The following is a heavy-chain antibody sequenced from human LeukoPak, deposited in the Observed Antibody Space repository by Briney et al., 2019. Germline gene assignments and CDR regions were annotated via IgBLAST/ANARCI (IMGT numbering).Heavy chain of an antibody. V-gene: IGHV3-7*01. CDR1: EFTFSTYG. D-gene: IGHD3-10*01. CDR3: ARPLMYYYGSETYFWFDP. Sequence: PGGSLRLSCAASEFTFSTYGMHWVRQAPGKGLEWVANIKQDGSEQYYVDSVKGRFTISRDNAKNSLSLQMNSLRAEDTAVYYCARPLMYYYGSETYFWFDPWGQGTLVTVSS. J-gene: IGHJ5*02. CDR2: IKQDGSEQ.